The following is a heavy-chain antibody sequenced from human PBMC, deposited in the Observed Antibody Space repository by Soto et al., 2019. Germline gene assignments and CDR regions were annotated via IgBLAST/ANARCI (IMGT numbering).Heavy chain of an antibody. J-gene: IGHJ4*02. V-gene: IGHV3-15*01. CDR3: ATLRTDSLNGSFDF. CDR1: GFIFRKAW. D-gene: IGHD3-9*01. CDR2: IKTKTDGETT. Sequence: LSYAASGFIFRKAWMSWVRQAPGKGLEWVGRIKTKTDGETTDYAARVKGRFTFSRDDSKNMFFLQMKRLRTEDTAVYYCATLRTDSLNGSFDFWGQGAPVTVSS.